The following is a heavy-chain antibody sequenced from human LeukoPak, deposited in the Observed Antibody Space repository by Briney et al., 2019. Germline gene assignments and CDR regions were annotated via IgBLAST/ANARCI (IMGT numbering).Heavy chain of an antibody. J-gene: IGHJ4*02. CDR2: ISGSGDAT. D-gene: IGHD7-27*01. V-gene: IGHV3-23*01. CDR1: GFTFSNAW. Sequence: PGGSLRLSCAASGFTFSNAWMSWVRQAPGKGLEWVSTISGSGDATYYADSVKGRFTISGDNSKNKLYPQMNSLRAEDTAVYYCARRGPNWGFFDYWGRGTLVTVSS. CDR3: ARRGPNWGFFDY.